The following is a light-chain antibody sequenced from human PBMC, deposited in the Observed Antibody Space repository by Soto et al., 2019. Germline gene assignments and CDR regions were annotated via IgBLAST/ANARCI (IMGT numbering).Light chain of an antibody. Sequence: EIVMTQSPATLSVSPGERATLSCRASQSVSSDLAWYQQKPGQAPRLLIYGASTRATGIPARFSGSGSGTEFNLTISSLQSEDLAVYYCQPYNNWLLTCGQGTRLEIK. CDR1: QSVSSD. CDR3: QPYNNWLLT. CDR2: GAS. J-gene: IGKJ5*01. V-gene: IGKV3-15*01.